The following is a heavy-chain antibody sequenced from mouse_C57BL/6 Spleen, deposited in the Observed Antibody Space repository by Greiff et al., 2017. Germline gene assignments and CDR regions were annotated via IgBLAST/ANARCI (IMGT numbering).Heavy chain of an antibody. V-gene: IGHV5-16*01. CDR2: INYDGSST. D-gene: IGHD2-3*01. CDR3: ARAGDYDGYPLDV. Sequence: EVKLVESEGGLVQPGSSMKLSCTASGFTFSDYYMAWVRQVPEKGLEWVANINYDGSSTYYLDSLKSRFIISRDNAKNILYLQMSSLKSEDTATYYCARAGDYDGYPLDVWGTGTTVTVSS. CDR1: GFTFSDYY. J-gene: IGHJ1*03.